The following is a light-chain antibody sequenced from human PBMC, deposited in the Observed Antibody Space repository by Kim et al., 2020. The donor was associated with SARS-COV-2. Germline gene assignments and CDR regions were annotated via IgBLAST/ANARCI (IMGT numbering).Light chain of an antibody. CDR3: QQSYTAPWT. CDR1: QSIDYY. Sequence: ASVGERVTITCRASQSIDYYLNWYQQKPGKAPNLLVYAASTLQSGGPSRFSGSVSGTDYTLTISSLQPEELAAYYCQQSYTAPWTFGQGTKVDIK. V-gene: IGKV1-39*01. J-gene: IGKJ1*01. CDR2: AAS.